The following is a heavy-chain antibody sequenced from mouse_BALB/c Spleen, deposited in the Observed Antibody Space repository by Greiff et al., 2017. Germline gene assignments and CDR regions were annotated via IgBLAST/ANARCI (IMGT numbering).Heavy chain of an antibody. V-gene: IGHV5-17*02. D-gene: IGHD2-14*01. CDR3: AQYDGKAMDY. Sequence: EVQLVESGGGLVQPGGSRKLSCAASGFTFSSFGMHWVRQAPEKGLEWVAYISSGSSTIYYADTVKGRFTISRDNPKNTLFLQMTSLRSEDTAMYYCAQYDGKAMDYWGQGTSVTVSS. CDR1: GFTFSSFG. J-gene: IGHJ4*01. CDR2: ISSGSSTI.